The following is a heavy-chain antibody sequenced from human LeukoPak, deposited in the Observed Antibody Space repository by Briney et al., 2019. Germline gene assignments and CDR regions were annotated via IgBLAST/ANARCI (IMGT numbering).Heavy chain of an antibody. Sequence: ASVKVSCKASGGTFSSYAISWVRQAPGQGLEWMGWISAYNGNTNYAQKLQGRVTMTEDTSTDTAYMELSSLRSEDTAVYYCATLDSRAYYYYMDVWGKGTTVTVSS. D-gene: IGHD3-9*01. CDR1: GGTFSSYA. V-gene: IGHV1-18*01. CDR2: ISAYNGNT. CDR3: ATLDSRAYYYYMDV. J-gene: IGHJ6*03.